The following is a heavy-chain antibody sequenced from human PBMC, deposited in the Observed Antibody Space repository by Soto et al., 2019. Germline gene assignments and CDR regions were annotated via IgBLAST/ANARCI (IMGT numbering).Heavy chain of an antibody. CDR3: ARDPAAAPLDY. D-gene: IGHD6-13*01. CDR2: IYYSGST. J-gene: IGHJ4*02. Sequence: SETLSLTCTVSGGSISSGGYYWRWIRQHPGKCLEWIGYIYYSGSTYYNPSLKSRVTISVDTSKNQFSLKLSSVTAADTAVYYCARDPAAAPLDYWGQGTLVTVYS. CDR1: GGSISSGGYY. V-gene: IGHV4-31*03.